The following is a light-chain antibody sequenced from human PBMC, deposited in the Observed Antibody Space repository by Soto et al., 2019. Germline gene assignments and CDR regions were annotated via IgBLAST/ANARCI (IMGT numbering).Light chain of an antibody. Sequence: EIVLTQSPGTLSVSPGERATLSCRASQSVGSTFLAWCQQKPGQAPRLLIYGVSKRATGIPARFSGSGSGTDFTLTISSLEPEDFAVYYCQQRSNWQGATFGGGTKVEIK. CDR3: QQRSNWQGAT. J-gene: IGKJ4*01. CDR2: GVS. CDR1: QSVGSTF. V-gene: IGKV3D-11*02.